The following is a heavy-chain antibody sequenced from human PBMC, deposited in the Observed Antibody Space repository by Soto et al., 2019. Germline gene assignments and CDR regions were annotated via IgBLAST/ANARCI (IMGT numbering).Heavy chain of an antibody. CDR3: ATAAPDYGDYYFDY. J-gene: IGHJ4*02. CDR2: FDPEDGET. D-gene: IGHD4-17*01. V-gene: IGHV1-24*01. Sequence: ASVKVSCKVSGYTLTELSMHCVRQAPGKGLEWMGGFDPEDGETIYAQKFQGRVTMTEDTSTDTAYMELSSLRSEDTAVYYCATAAPDYGDYYFDYWGQGTLVTVSS. CDR1: GYTLTELS.